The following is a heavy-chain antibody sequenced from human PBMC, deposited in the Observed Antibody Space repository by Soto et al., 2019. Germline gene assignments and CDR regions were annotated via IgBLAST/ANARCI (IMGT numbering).Heavy chain of an antibody. J-gene: IGHJ6*02. D-gene: IGHD3-10*01. CDR1: GLPVSTNY. CDR2: IYNDGKT. V-gene: IGHV3-53*01. Sequence: LRLSCAASGLPVSTNYMSWVRQAPGKGLEWVSVIYNDGKTYYADSVKGRFTISRDASKNTLHLQMDSLRDEDTAVYYCVRPLPSGQNYGMDVWGQGTTVTVSS. CDR3: VRPLPSGQNYGMDV.